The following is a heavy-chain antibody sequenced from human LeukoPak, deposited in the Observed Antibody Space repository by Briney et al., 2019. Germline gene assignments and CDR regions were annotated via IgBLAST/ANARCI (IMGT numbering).Heavy chain of an antibody. D-gene: IGHD6-6*01. CDR3: AKSVKAYSSSSPFDY. CDR2: ISGSGGST. V-gene: IGHV3-23*01. CDR1: GFTFSSYA. Sequence: PGGSLRLPCAASGFTFSSYAMSWVRQAPGKGLEWVSAISGSGGSTYYADSVKGRFTISRDNSKNTLYLQMNSLRAEDTAVYYCAKSVKAYSSSSPFDYWGQGTLVTVSS. J-gene: IGHJ4*02.